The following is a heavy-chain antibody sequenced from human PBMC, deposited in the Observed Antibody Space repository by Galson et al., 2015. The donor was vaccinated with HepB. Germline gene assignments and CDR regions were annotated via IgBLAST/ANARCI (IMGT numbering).Heavy chain of an antibody. CDR1: GFTFSNYA. J-gene: IGHJ4*02. CDR3: AKDGVGWGYFFDY. V-gene: IGHV3-23*01. CDR2: ISDSGGGT. Sequence: SLRLSCAASGFTFSNYAMSWVRQAPGKGREWVSTISDSGGGTYYADSVKGRFTISRDNSKNTLYLQMSSLRADDTAVYYCAKDGVGWGYFFDYWGQGTLVTVSS. D-gene: IGHD3-16*01.